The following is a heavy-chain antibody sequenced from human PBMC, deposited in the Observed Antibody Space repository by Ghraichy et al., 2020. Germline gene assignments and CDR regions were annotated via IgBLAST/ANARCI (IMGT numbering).Heavy chain of an antibody. D-gene: IGHD3-10*01. CDR2: IIPILGIA. Sequence: SVKVSCKASGGTFSSYAISWVRQAPGQGLEWMGRIIPILGIANYAQKFQGRVTITADKSTSTAYMELSSLRSEDTAVYYCDSMVRGDMDYWGQGTLVTVSS. CDR1: GGTFSSYA. V-gene: IGHV1-69*04. CDR3: DSMVRGDMDY. J-gene: IGHJ4*02.